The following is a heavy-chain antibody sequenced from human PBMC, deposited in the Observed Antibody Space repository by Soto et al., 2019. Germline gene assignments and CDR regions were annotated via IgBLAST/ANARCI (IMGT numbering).Heavy chain of an antibody. D-gene: IGHD2-15*01. CDR1: GDSVSSNSAA. CDR2: TYYRSKWYN. J-gene: IGHJ3*02. V-gene: IGHV6-1*01. CDR3: ARDGDCSGGSCYGNDAFDI. Sequence: SQTLSLTCAISGDSVSSNSAACNWIRQSPSRGLEWLGRTYYRSKWYNDYAVSVKSRITINPDTSKNQFSLQLNSVTPEDTAVYYCARDGDCSGGSCYGNDAFDIWGQGTMVTVSS.